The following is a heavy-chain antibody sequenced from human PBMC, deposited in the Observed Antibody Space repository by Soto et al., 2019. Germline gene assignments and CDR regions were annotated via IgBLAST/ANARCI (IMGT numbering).Heavy chain of an antibody. CDR3: GRAKSIFGIVTDVYDI. CDR2: IIPVHNIT. Sequence: QVQLVQSGAEVKKPGSSVKVSCMTSGGSFSGYVFTWVRQAPGQGLEWMGRIIPVHNITNYAESLQGRVTISADTSSSTTYMESSTLRSDDTAVYFCGRAKSIFGIVTDVYDIWGQGTMVIVSS. D-gene: IGHD3-3*01. CDR1: GGSFSGYV. V-gene: IGHV1-69*04. J-gene: IGHJ3*02.